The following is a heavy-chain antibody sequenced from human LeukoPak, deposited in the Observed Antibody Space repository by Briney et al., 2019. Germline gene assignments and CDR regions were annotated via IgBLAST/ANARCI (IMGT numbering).Heavy chain of an antibody. J-gene: IGHJ4*02. Sequence: GGSLRLSCAASGFTFSNYALSWVRQAPGEGLEWVSTISGSGRSTYNADSVKGRFSISRDNSKNTLYLQMNSLRAEDTAVYYCAKGDYTVTTVIGYWGQGTLVTVSS. CDR2: ISGSGRST. V-gene: IGHV3-23*01. CDR3: AKGDYTVTTVIGY. CDR1: GFTFSNYA. D-gene: IGHD4-17*01.